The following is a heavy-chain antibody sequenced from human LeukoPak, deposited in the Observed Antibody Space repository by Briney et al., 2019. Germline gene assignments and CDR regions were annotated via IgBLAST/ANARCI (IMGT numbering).Heavy chain of an antibody. D-gene: IGHD3-22*01. CDR3: ARVLSGSWDWFDP. CDR2: INPDGSTT. V-gene: IGHV3-74*01. Sequence: GSLRLSCAASGFTFSRYWIHWVRQAPGKGLEWVSRINPDGSTTTYADSVKGRFTISRDNVKNTVYLQMNSLRVEDTAVYYCARVLSGSWDWFDPWGQGTLVTVSS. CDR1: GFTFSRYW. J-gene: IGHJ5*02.